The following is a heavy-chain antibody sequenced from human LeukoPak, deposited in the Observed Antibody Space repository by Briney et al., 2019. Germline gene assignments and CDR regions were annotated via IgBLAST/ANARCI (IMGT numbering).Heavy chain of an antibody. D-gene: IGHD3-9*01. Sequence: PGESLKISCKGSGCSFTSYWIGWVRQMPGKGLEWMGIIYPGDSDTRYSPSFQGQVTISADKSISTAYLQWSSLKASDTAMYYCARRGAVYDILTGYYPPYFDYWGQGTLVTVSS. J-gene: IGHJ4*02. V-gene: IGHV5-51*03. CDR2: IYPGDSDT. CDR3: ARRGAVYDILTGYYPPYFDY. CDR1: GCSFTSYW.